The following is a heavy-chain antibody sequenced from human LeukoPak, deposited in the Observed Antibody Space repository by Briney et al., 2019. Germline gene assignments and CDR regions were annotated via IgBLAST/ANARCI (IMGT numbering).Heavy chain of an antibody. V-gene: IGHV1-46*01. CDR3: ARDLNNWNDRLHAS. D-gene: IGHD1-20*01. J-gene: IGHJ4*02. Sequence: ASVKVSCKASGYTFTSYDINWVRQAPGQGLEWMGIINPSGGSTNYAQKFQGRVTMTRDMSTSTVYMELSSLRSEDTAVYYCARDLNNWNDRLHASWGQGTLVTVSS. CDR2: INPSGGST. CDR1: GYTFTSYD.